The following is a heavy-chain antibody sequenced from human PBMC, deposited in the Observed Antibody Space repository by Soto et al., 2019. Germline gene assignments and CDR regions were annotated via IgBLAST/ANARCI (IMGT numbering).Heavy chain of an antibody. J-gene: IGHJ4*02. V-gene: IGHV3-23*01. CDR1: GFTFSSYA. Sequence: QPGGSLRLSCAASGFTFSSYAMGWVRQAPGKGLEWVSAISGSGGSTYYADSVKGRFTISRDNSKNTLYLQMNSLRAEDTAVYYCAKGLSIAVAGLDYWGQGTLVTVSS. D-gene: IGHD6-19*01. CDR3: AKGLSIAVAGLDY. CDR2: ISGSGGST.